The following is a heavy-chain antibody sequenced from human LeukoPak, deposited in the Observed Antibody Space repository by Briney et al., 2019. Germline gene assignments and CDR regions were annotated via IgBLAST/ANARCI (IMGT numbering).Heavy chain of an antibody. CDR3: ARDRDYGSGIFDY. D-gene: IGHD3-10*01. CDR1: GYTFTGYY. Sequence: ASVKVSCKASGYTFTGYYMHWVRQASGQGLEWMGWINPNSGGTNYAQKFQGRVTMTRDTSISTAYMELNRLRSDDTAVYYCARDRDYGSGIFDYWGQGTLVTVSS. CDR2: INPNSGGT. V-gene: IGHV1-2*02. J-gene: IGHJ4*02.